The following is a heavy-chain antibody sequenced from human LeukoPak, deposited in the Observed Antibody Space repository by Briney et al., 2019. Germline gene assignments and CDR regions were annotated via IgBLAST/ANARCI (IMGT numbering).Heavy chain of an antibody. V-gene: IGHV5-51*01. Sequence: GESLKISCKDSGYLFTSYWIAWVRQSPGKGLEWMGIIYPGDSDTRYSPSFQGQVTISADTSINTAYLHWSSLKASDTAIYYCARQDGSGTYDAFDVWGQGTMVTV. CDR2: IYPGDSDT. CDR1: GYLFTSYW. D-gene: IGHD3-10*01. J-gene: IGHJ3*01. CDR3: ARQDGSGTYDAFDV.